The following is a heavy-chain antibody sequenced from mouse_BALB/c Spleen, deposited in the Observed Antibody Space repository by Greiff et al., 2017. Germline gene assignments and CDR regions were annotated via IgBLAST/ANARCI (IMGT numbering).Heavy chain of an antibody. D-gene: IGHD2-1*01. Sequence: EVQLQQSGPELVKPGASVKMSCKASGYTFTSYVMHWVKQKPGQGLEWIGYINPYNDGTKYNEKFKGKATLTSDKSSSTAYMELSSLTSEDSAVYYCARGDGNYDWYFDVWGAGTTVTVSS. J-gene: IGHJ1*01. CDR1: GYTFTSYV. CDR2: INPYNDGT. CDR3: ARGDGNYDWYFDV. V-gene: IGHV1-14*01.